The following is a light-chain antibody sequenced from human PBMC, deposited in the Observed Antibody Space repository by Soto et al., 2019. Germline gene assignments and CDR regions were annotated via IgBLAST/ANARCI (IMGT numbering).Light chain of an antibody. CDR1: QDIVNF. Sequence: DIQMTQSPSSLSAFVGDRVTITCRASQDIVNFLAWYQQKPGKVPKLLIYAASTLQSGVPSRFSSSGYGTDFPLTIRSLQPEDVATYFCQQSFTTQPTLGGGKKVDIK. CDR2: AAS. CDR3: QQSFTTQPT. J-gene: IGKJ4*01. V-gene: IGKV1-27*01.